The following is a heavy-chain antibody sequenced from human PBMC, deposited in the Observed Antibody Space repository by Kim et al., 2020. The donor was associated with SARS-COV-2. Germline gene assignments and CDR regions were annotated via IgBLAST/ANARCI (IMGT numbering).Heavy chain of an antibody. CDR1: GYTFTSYA. J-gene: IGHJ4*02. Sequence: ASVKVSCKASGYTFTSYAMHWVRQAPGQRLEWMGWINAGNGNTKYSQKFQGRVTITRDTSASTAYMELSSLRSEDTAVYYCARGMPYSSGWYGSDYWGQGTLVTVSS. CDR2: INAGNGNT. D-gene: IGHD6-19*01. V-gene: IGHV1-3*01. CDR3: ARGMPYSSGWYGSDY.